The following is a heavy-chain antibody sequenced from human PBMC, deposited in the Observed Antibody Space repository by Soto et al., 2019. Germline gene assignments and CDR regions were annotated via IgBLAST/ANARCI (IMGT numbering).Heavy chain of an antibody. CDR2: VFYTGST. V-gene: IGHV4-59*01. D-gene: IGHD4-17*01. CDR1: GGSMSNNY. CDR3: ARSLTVTRFDQ. J-gene: IGHJ4*02. Sequence: QVHLQESGPGLVKPSETLSLFCNVSGGSMSNNYWTWIRQAPGKGLEWIRYVFYTGSTNYNPSLKSRVSISVDTSKKYFSLRLNSVTAADTAVYYCARSLTVTRFDQWGQGTRVTVS.